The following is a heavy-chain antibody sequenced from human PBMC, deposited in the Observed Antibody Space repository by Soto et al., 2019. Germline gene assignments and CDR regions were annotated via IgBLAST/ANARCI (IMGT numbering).Heavy chain of an antibody. CDR3: ARDPYRRYNWFDP. D-gene: IGHD3-16*02. Sequence: SKSLALSWAVSCGGRSSIRADWNWFRQSPSRGLEWLGRTYYRSKWFNDYAVSVKSRITINPDTSNNQFSLQLNSVTPEDTAVYYCARDPYRRYNWFDPRGQVTLVTLPS. CDR1: CGGRSSIRAD. J-gene: IGHJ5*02. V-gene: IGHV6-1*01. CDR2: TYYRSKWFN.